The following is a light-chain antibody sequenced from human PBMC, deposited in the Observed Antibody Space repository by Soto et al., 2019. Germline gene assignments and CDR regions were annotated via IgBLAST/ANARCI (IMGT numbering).Light chain of an antibody. J-gene: IGKJ1*01. V-gene: IGKV1-5*01. CDR3: QQYNTCT. Sequence: DIQMTQSPSTLSASVGDSVTVTCRASQSGSTWLAWYQQKPGKAPKLLISDASSFESGVPSRFSGSGSGTEYTLTIRSLQPDDFATHCCQQYNTCTFGQGTPVHMK. CDR2: DAS. CDR1: QSGSTW.